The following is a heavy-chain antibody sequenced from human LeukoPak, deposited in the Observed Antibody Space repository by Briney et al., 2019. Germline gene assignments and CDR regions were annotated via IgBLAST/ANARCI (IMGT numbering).Heavy chain of an antibody. Sequence: SETLSLTCTVSGGSISSYYWSWIRQPAGKGLEWIGRIYTSGSTNQNPSLKSRVTMSVDTSKNQFSLKLSPVTAADTAVYYCARDRPHYDSSGYTYWYFDLWGRGTLVTVSS. V-gene: IGHV4-4*07. CDR1: GGSISSYY. J-gene: IGHJ2*01. CDR3: ARDRPHYDSSGYTYWYFDL. CDR2: IYTSGST. D-gene: IGHD3-22*01.